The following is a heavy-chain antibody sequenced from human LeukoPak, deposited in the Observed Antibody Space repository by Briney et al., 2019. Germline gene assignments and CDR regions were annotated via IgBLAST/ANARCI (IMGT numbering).Heavy chain of an antibody. D-gene: IGHD3-3*01. CDR2: ISGSGGST. Sequence: QPGRSLRLSCAASGFTFSSYAMSWVRQAPGKGLEWVSAISGSGGSTYYADSVKGRFTISRDNSKNTLYLQMNSLRAEDTAVYYCAKVPTRYYDFWSAHWGQGTLVTVSS. V-gene: IGHV3-23*01. CDR3: AKVPTRYYDFWSAH. CDR1: GFTFSSYA. J-gene: IGHJ4*02.